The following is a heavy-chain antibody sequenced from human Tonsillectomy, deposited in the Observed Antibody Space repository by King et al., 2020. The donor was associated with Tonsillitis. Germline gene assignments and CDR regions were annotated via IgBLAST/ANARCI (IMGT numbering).Heavy chain of an antibody. D-gene: IGHD5-18*01. CDR1: GSPFTGYY. Sequence: VQLVESGAEVKKPGASVQGSCKASGSPFTGYYMHWVRPAPGHGLAWMGWINPNSGGTNYAPKFQGRVTMTRDTSISTAYMALSRLRSDDTAVYYCARVRYSLSPYDAFDIWGQGTMVTVSS. V-gene: IGHV1-2*02. CDR2: INPNSGGT. CDR3: ARVRYSLSPYDAFDI. J-gene: IGHJ3*02.